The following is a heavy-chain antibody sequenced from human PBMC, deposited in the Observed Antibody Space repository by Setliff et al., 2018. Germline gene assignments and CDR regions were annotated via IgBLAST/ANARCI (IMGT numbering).Heavy chain of an antibody. CDR2: IDWDDDK. CDR1: GFSLSTSGMC. V-gene: IGHV2-70*17. CDR3: ARTSGASTYVDY. Sequence: SGPTLVNPTQTLTLTCTFSGFSLSTSGMCVSWIRQPPGKALEWLGRIDWDDDKFYSTSLKTRLTISKDASKNQVVLTMTNMDAVDTATYYCARTSGASTYVDYWGQGTLVTVSS. J-gene: IGHJ4*02. D-gene: IGHD6-25*01.